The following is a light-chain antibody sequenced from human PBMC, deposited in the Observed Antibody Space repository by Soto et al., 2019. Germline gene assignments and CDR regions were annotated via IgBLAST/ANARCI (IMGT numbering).Light chain of an antibody. CDR2: DAS. Sequence: EMVLTQSPATLSLYTGERATLSCRASQSVSSYLAWYQQKPGQAPRLLIYDASNRATGIPARFSGSGSGTDFTLTISSLEPEDFAVYFCQQYNNWPGTFGQGTKVDIK. CDR3: QQYNNWPGT. CDR1: QSVSSY. V-gene: IGKV3-11*01. J-gene: IGKJ1*01.